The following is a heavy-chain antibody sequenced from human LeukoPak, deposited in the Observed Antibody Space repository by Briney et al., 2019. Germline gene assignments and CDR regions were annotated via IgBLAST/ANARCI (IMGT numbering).Heavy chain of an antibody. D-gene: IGHD6-13*01. V-gene: IGHV1-69*01. CDR2: IIPIFGTA. CDR1: GGTFSSYA. CDR3: AREGIAGIAAARINGMDV. Sequence: VKVSCKASGGTFSSYAISWVRQAPGQGLEWMGGIIPIFGTANYAQKFQGRVTITADESTSTAYMELSSLRSEDTAVYYCAREGIAGIAAARINGMDVWGQGTTVTVSS. J-gene: IGHJ6*02.